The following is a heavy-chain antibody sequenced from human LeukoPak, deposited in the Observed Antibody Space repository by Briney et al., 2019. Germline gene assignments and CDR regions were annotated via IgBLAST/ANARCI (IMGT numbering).Heavy chain of an antibody. Sequence: SETLSLTCTVSGGSISSYYWSWIRQPPGKGLEWIGYIYYSGSTNYNPSLKSRVTISVDTSKNQFSLKLSSVTAADTAVYYCARWPCSGGSCYSYYYGMDVWAKGPRSPSP. J-gene: IGHJ6*02. CDR2: IYYSGST. CDR1: GGSISSYY. D-gene: IGHD2-15*01. V-gene: IGHV4-59*01. CDR3: ARWPCSGGSCYSYYYGMDV.